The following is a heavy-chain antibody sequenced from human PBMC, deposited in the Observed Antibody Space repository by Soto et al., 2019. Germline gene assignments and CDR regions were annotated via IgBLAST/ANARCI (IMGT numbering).Heavy chain of an antibody. CDR3: ARDGREYSSSSEVDY. CDR2: INQDGDEK. J-gene: IGHJ4*02. V-gene: IGHV3-7*01. D-gene: IGHD6-6*01. CDR1: GFTFGDYW. Sequence: GGSLRLSCAASGFTFGDYWVTWVRQAPGKGLEWVANINQDGDEKYYLDSVKGRFSIYRDNAKNSLNLQMNRLRAEDTAVYYCARDGREYSSSSEVDYWGQGTLVTVSS.